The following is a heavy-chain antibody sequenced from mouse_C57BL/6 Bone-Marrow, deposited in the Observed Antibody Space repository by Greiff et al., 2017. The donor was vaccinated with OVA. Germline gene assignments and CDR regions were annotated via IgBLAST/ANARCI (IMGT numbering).Heavy chain of an antibody. J-gene: IGHJ2*01. Sequence: QVQLQQPGAELVKPGASVKLSCKASGYTFTSYWMHWVKQRPGQGLEWIGMIHPNSGSTNYNEKFKSKATLTVDKSSSTAYMQLSSLTSEDSAVYYCARGVRYYDYDVGYFDYWGQGTTLTVSS. D-gene: IGHD2-4*01. CDR2: IHPNSGST. CDR3: ARGVRYYDYDVGYFDY. CDR1: GYTFTSYW. V-gene: IGHV1-64*01.